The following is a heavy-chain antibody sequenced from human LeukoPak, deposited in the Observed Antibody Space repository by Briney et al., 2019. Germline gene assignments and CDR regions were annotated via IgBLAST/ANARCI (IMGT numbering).Heavy chain of an antibody. CDR3: AKDYYDSSGYYRGGY. CDR2: ISSSSTTI. V-gene: IGHV3-48*01. D-gene: IGHD3-22*01. J-gene: IGHJ4*02. Sequence: GGSLRLSCAASGFTFSNYNMNWVRQAPGMGLEWISYISSSSTTIYYADSVKGRFTISRDNAKNSLYLQMNSLRAEDTAVYYRAKDYYDSSGYYRGGYWGQGTLVTVTS. CDR1: GFTFSNYN.